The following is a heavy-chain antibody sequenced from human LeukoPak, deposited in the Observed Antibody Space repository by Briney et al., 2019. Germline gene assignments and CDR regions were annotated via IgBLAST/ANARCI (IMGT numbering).Heavy chain of an antibody. Sequence: GGSLRLSCAASGFTFSSYSMNWVRQAPGKGLEWVSSISSSSSYIYYADSVKGRFTISRDNAKNSLYLQMNSLRAEDTAVYYCARGSVVPAAMKRTFDYWDQGTLVTVSS. J-gene: IGHJ4*02. CDR2: ISSSSSYI. CDR1: GFTFSSYS. D-gene: IGHD2-2*01. CDR3: ARGSVVPAAMKRTFDY. V-gene: IGHV3-21*01.